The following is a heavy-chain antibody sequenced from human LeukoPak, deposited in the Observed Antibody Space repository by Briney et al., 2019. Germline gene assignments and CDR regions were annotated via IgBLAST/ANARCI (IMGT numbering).Heavy chain of an antibody. CDR2: IKQDGSGK. D-gene: IGHD4-17*01. Sequence: GGAPRLSCAAPGCTLSSYLMSWVRQAPGEGVEWVANIKQDGSGKYYADSVKGRFTISRDNAKNSLYLQMNSLRAEDTAVYYCARDRDYAFDYWGQGTLVTVSS. V-gene: IGHV3-7*03. CDR3: ARDRDYAFDY. J-gene: IGHJ4*02. CDR1: GCTLSSYL.